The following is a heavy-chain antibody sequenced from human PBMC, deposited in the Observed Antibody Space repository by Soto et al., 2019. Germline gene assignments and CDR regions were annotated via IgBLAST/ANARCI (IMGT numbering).Heavy chain of an antibody. CDR1: GFSLSSCG. CDR3: AKDGDHCSGGGCRGMDV. CDR2: ISYDGSDK. D-gene: IGHD2-15*01. J-gene: IGHJ6*02. V-gene: IGHV3-30*18. Sequence: QVQLVESGGGVLQPGRSLRLSCAAAGFSLSSCGMHWVRQAPGKGLEWVAVISYDGSDKYYADSVRGRFTISRDSSKNXXFLQMNSLRPEDTALYYCAKDGDHCSGGGCRGMDVWGQGTTVTVSS.